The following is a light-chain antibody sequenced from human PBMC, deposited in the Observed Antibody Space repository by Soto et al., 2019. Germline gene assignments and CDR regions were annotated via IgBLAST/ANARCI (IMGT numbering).Light chain of an antibody. J-gene: IGKJ1*01. Sequence: TQSPSSLSASVGDRVTITCQASQDISNYLNWYQQKPGQAPRLLIYGASSRATGIPDRFSGSGSGTDFTLTIARLEPEDFAVYYCQQYGTLPRTFGQGTKVDIK. CDR3: QQYGTLPRT. CDR1: QDISNY. V-gene: IGKV3-20*01. CDR2: GAS.